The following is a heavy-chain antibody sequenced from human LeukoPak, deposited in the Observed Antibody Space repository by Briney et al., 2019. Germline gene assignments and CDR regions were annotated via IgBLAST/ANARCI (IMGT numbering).Heavy chain of an antibody. J-gene: IGHJ5*02. D-gene: IGHD2-2*02. Sequence: ASVKVSYKASGYTFTGYYMHWVRQAPGQGLEWMGWINPNSGGTNYAQKFQGRVTMTRDTSISTAYMELSRLRSDDTAVYYCARGPVVVPAALLGFWFDPWGQGTLVTVSS. CDR3: ARGPVVVPAALLGFWFDP. CDR2: INPNSGGT. CDR1: GYTFTGYY. V-gene: IGHV1-2*02.